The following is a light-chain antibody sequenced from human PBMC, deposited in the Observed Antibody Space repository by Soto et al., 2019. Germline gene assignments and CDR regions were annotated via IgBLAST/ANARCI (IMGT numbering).Light chain of an antibody. CDR3: QQYSSSPWT. Sequence: EIVLTQSPGTLSLSPGERATLSCRASQRVSSSYLAWYPQKPGQAPRLLIYGASSRATGIPDRFSGSGSGTDFTLPISRLEPADFAVYYCQQYSSSPWTFGQGTKVEIK. CDR1: QRVSSSY. J-gene: IGKJ1*01. CDR2: GAS. V-gene: IGKV3-20*01.